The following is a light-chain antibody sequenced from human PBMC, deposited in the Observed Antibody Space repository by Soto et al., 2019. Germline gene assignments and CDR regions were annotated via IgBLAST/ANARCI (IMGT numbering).Light chain of an antibody. CDR1: QGISNY. J-gene: IGKJ4*01. Sequence: DIQMTQSPSSLSASVGDRVTITCRASQGISNYLAWYQQKPGKVPKLVIYAASTLQSGVPSRFSGSGSGTDFTLTISRLQPEDVATYYCHKYNSAPRSLTFGGGTKVEIK. CDR2: AAS. CDR3: HKYNSAPRSLT. V-gene: IGKV1-27*01.